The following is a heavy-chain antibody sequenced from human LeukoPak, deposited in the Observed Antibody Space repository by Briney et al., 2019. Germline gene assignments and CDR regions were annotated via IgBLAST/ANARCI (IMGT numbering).Heavy chain of an antibody. CDR2: IYPSGNT. CDR1: GGSISSYY. J-gene: IGHJ3*02. Sequence: PSETLSLTCTVSGGSISSYYWSWIRQPPGKGLEWIGRIYPSGNTNYDPSFKSRVTISVDTSKNQFSLKLSSVTAADTAVYYCARGGTTYSSGWYLNHDAFDIWGQGTMVTVSS. V-gene: IGHV4-4*07. D-gene: IGHD6-19*01. CDR3: ARGGTTYSSGWYLNHDAFDI.